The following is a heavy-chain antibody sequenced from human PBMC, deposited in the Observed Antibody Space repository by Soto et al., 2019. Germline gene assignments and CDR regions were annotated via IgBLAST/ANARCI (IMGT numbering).Heavy chain of an antibody. V-gene: IGHV4-34*01. J-gene: IGHJ4*02. D-gene: IGHD3-10*01. CDR3: SRGRPPRF. CDR1: DGSFSGYY. Sequence: SLTCTVSDGSFSGYYWSWIRQPPGKGLEWIGDIDHSGSTHYSPSLKSRVTMSVDTSKNQFSLHLTSVTAADTALYYCSRGRPPRFWGQGTLVTVSS. CDR2: IDHSGST.